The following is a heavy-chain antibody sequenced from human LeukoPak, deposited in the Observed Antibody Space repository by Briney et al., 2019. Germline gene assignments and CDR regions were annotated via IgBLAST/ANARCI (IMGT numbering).Heavy chain of an antibody. J-gene: IGHJ2*01. CDR1: GFTFSSYS. CDR3: ARDSGLGATGYWYFDL. Sequence: GGSLRLSCAASGFTFSSYSMNWVRQAPGKGLEWVSYISSSSSTIYYADSVKGRFTISRDNDKNSLYLQMNSLRAEDTAVYYCARDSGLGATGYWYFDLWGRGTLVTVSS. V-gene: IGHV3-48*01. CDR2: ISSSSSTI. D-gene: IGHD1-26*01.